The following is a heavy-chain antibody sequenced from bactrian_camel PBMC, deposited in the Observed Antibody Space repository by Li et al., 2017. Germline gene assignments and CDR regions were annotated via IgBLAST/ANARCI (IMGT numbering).Heavy chain of an antibody. Sequence: SVQAGGSLTLSCEQSGYTPHKYCMAWFRQAPGKEREGVATLDQDGTTTYGDSVKGRFTIASDNAKVTVYLQMNSLQPGDSGVYYCAADPFLCPDTLVPGGETNFKYWGQGTQVTVS. CDR1: GYTPHKYC. D-gene: IGHD6*01. CDR3: AADPFLCPDTLVPGGETNFKY. CDR2: LDQDGTT. J-gene: IGHJ4*01. V-gene: IGHV3S63*01.